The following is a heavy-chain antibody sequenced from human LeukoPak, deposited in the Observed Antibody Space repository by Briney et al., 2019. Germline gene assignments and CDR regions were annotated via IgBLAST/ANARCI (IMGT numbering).Heavy chain of an antibody. CDR3: ARDTIVVVPPARRLDH. Sequence: GGSLRLSCAASGFTFSTFWMTWVRQAPGKGLEWVASIKCDGSEKYYVDSVKGRFTISIDNAKNSLYLQMNSLRAEDTAVYYCARDTIVVVPPARRLDHWGQGTLVTVSS. D-gene: IGHD2-2*01. V-gene: IGHV3-7*01. CDR1: GFTFSTFW. CDR2: IKCDGSEK. J-gene: IGHJ4*02.